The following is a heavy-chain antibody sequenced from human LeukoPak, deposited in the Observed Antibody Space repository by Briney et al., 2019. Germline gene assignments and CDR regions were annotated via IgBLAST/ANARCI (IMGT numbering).Heavy chain of an antibody. V-gene: IGHV3-66*01. CDR1: GFTVSSNY. Sequence: GGSLRLSCAASGFTVSSNYMSWVRQAPGKGLEWVSVIYSGGSAYYADSVKGRLTISRDNSKNTLYLQMNSLRAEDTAVYYCARGPLYYATGYWGQGTLVTVSS. D-gene: IGHD3-10*01. CDR2: IYSGGSA. CDR3: ARGPLYYATGY. J-gene: IGHJ4*02.